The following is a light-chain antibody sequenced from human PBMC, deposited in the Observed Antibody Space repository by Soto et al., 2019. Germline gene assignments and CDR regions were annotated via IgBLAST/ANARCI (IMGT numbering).Light chain of an antibody. CDR1: QSRLHNNGDNY. Sequence: DIVLTQSPLSLPVTPGEPASISCRSSQSRLHNNGDNYLDWYLQKPGQSPQRLIYLGSNRASGVPSRFSGSGSRTDVTRTISRLQPDDFATYYCQQSDSTPFTCGPGTKVYIK. CDR3: QQSDSTPFT. J-gene: IGKJ3*01. V-gene: IGKV2-28*01. CDR2: LGS.